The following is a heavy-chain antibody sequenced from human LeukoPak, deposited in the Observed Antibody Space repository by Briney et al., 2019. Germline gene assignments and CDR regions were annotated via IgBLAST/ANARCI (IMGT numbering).Heavy chain of an antibody. CDR2: MNPNSGNT. CDR1: GYTFTSYD. Sequence: GASVKVSCKXSGYTFTSYDINWVRQATGQGLEWMGWMNPNSGNTGYAQKFQGRVTMTRNTSISTAYMELSSLRSEDTAVYYCAREVGGYSYGTRNPFDYWGQGTLVTVSS. V-gene: IGHV1-8*01. CDR3: AREVGGYSYGTRNPFDY. J-gene: IGHJ4*02. D-gene: IGHD5-18*01.